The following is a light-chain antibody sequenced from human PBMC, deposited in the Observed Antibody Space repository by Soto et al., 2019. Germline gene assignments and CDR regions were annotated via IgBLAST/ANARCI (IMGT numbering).Light chain of an antibody. Sequence: ERVMTQSPATLSVSRGERATRSCRGSQSVSSDLAWYQQKPGQAPRLLIYDTSTRATGIPARFSGSGSGTEFTLTISSLQSGDFAVYYCQQYNKWPPITFGQGTRLEIK. J-gene: IGKJ5*01. CDR2: DTS. CDR1: QSVSSD. CDR3: QQYNKWPPIT. V-gene: IGKV3-15*01.